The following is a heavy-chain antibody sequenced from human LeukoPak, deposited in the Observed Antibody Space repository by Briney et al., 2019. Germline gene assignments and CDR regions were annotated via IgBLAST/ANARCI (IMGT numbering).Heavy chain of an antibody. CDR3: ARDCSSTSCYRGGFDP. CDR1: GFTFSSYW. CDR2: IKQDGSEN. V-gene: IGHV3-7*01. J-gene: IGHJ5*02. Sequence: GGSLRLSCAASGFTFSSYWMSWVRQAPGKGLEWVASIKQDGSENYYVDSVKGRFTISRDNAKNSLYLQMNSLRAEDTAVYYCARDCSSTSCYRGGFDPWGQGTLVPVSS. D-gene: IGHD2-2*02.